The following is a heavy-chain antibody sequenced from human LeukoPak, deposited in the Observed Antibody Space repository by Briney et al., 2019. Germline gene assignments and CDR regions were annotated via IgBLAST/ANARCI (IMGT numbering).Heavy chain of an antibody. V-gene: IGHV3-23*01. Sequence: PGGSLRLSRAASGFTFSSYAMSWVRQAPGKGLEWVSAISGSGGSTYYADSVKGRLTISRDNSKNTLYLQMNSLRAEDTAVYYCAKGPDYGELYYFDYWGQGTLVTVSS. D-gene: IGHD4-17*01. CDR2: ISGSGGST. CDR1: GFTFSSYA. J-gene: IGHJ4*02. CDR3: AKGPDYGELYYFDY.